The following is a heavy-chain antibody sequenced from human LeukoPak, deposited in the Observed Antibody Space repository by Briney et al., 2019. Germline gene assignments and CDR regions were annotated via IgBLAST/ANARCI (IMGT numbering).Heavy chain of an antibody. CDR1: GFTFSSYS. V-gene: IGHV3-48*01. CDR3: ARPIDNGSGSYYFDY. J-gene: IGHJ4*02. Sequence: GGSLRLSCAASGFTFSSYSMNWVRQAPGKGLEWVSYISSSSSTIYYADSVKGRFTISRDNSKNTLSLQMNTLRPEDTAVYYCARPIDNGSGSYYFDYWGQGTLVTVSS. D-gene: IGHD3-10*01. CDR2: ISSSSSTI.